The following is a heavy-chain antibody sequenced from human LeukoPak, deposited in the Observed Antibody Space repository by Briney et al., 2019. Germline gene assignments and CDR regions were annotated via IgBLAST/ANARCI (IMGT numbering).Heavy chain of an antibody. D-gene: IGHD1-26*01. CDR2: IYHSGST. V-gene: IGHV4-38-2*01. CDR3: ARSGSSFLFDY. CDR1: GYSISSGYY. J-gene: IGHJ4*02. Sequence: SETLSLTCAVSGYSISSGYYWGWIRQPPGKGLEWIGSIYHSGSTYYNPSLKSRVTISVDTSNNQFSLKLSSVTAADTAVYYCARSGSSFLFDYWGQGTLVTVSS.